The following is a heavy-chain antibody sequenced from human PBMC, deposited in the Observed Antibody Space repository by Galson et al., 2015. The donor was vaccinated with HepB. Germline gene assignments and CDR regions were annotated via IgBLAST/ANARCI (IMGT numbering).Heavy chain of an antibody. V-gene: IGHV3-48*03. CDR1: GFTFSSYE. CDR3: ARGVGDILTGYPYWYFDL. Sequence: SLRLSCAASGFTFSSYEMNWVRQAPGKGLEWVSYISSSGSTIYYADSVKGRFTISRDNAKNSPYLQMNSLRAEDTAVYYCARGVGDILTGYPYWYFDLWGRGTLVTVSS. CDR2: ISSSGSTI. D-gene: IGHD3-9*01. J-gene: IGHJ2*01.